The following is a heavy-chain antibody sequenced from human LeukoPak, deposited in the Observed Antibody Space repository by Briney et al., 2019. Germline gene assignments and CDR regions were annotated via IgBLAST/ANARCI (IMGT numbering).Heavy chain of an antibody. CDR2: IGTAADT. D-gene: IGHD2-15*01. Sequence: PGGAPTPSCAASGFTFSSYDMHWVRQATGKDLEGVSAIGTAADTYYPGSVKSRFTISRENTENSLYLQMNSLRAGGTAVYYCARSPLCGGGSCHSGYGMDVWGQGTTVTVSS. CDR1: GFTFSSYD. CDR3: ARSPLCGGGSCHSGYGMDV. V-gene: IGHV3-13*01. J-gene: IGHJ6*02.